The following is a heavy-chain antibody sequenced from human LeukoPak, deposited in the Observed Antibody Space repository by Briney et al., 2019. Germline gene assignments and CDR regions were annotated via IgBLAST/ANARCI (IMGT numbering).Heavy chain of an antibody. D-gene: IGHD2-8*01. CDR2: ISAYNGNT. CDR3: ASNAAAPDYYYMDV. CDR1: GYTFTSCG. Sequence: ASVKVPCKASGYTFTSCGISWLRQAPGQGLEWMGWISAYNGNTNYAQKLQGRVTMTTDTSTSTAYMELRSLRSDDTAVYYCASNAAAPDYYYMDVWGKGTTVTVSS. V-gene: IGHV1-18*01. J-gene: IGHJ6*03.